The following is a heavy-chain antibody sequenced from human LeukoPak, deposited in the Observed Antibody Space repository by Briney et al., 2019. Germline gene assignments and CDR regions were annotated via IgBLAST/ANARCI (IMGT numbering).Heavy chain of an antibody. D-gene: IGHD6-13*01. Sequence: GGSLRLSCAASGFTFSSASMSWVRQAPGKGLEWVGRIKSKTDGGATDYAAPGKGRFTISRDDSKNTLYLQMNSLKTEVTAVYYCTAPDTIAAAGTTVGYWGQGALVTVSS. CDR1: GFTFSSAS. J-gene: IGHJ4*02. V-gene: IGHV3-15*01. CDR2: IKSKTDGGAT. CDR3: TAPDTIAAAGTTVGY.